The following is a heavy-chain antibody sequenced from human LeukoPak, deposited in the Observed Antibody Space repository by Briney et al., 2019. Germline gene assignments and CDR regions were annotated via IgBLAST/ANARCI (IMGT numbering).Heavy chain of an antibody. V-gene: IGHV4-39*01. D-gene: IGHD6-6*01. CDR1: GDSIGGNNYY. CDR3: ARKTAYSSSIRYFDY. J-gene: IGHJ4*02. CDR2: IYYTGST. Sequence: PAETLSLTCTVSGDSIGGNNYYWGWIRQIRGEGLEWIGTIYYTGSTYYNPSLLSRVTISVDTSKNQFSLKLSSVTAADTAVYYCARKTAYSSSIRYFDYWGQGTLVTVSS.